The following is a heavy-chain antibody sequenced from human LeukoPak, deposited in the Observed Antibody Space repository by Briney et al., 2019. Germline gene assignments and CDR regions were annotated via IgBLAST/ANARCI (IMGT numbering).Heavy chain of an antibody. CDR3: TRHLGWEPTGD. CDR2: IYYSGTT. J-gene: IGHJ4*02. V-gene: IGHV4-59*05. Sequence: SETLSLTCTVSGGSISSYYWSWIRQPAGKGLEWIGSIYYSGTTYYNPSLKNRVTISVDTSKNQLSLKLTSVTAADTAVYYCTRHLGWEPTGDWGQGTLVTVSS. D-gene: IGHD1-26*01. CDR1: GGSISSYY.